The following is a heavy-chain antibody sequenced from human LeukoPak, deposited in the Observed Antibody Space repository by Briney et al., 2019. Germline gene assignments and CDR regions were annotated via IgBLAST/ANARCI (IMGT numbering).Heavy chain of an antibody. CDR1: GFTYSYSW. Sequence: PGASLRLFYVDRGFTYSYSWMTWVRQGPGYGLEWVANINQGGSEINYVDSVKGRFTISRDSAKNSLYLQMNSLRAEDTAVYYCARGHYDMGVWGQGTTVTVSS. CDR2: INQGGSEI. V-gene: IGHV3-7*01. CDR3: ARGHYDMGV. J-gene: IGHJ6*02.